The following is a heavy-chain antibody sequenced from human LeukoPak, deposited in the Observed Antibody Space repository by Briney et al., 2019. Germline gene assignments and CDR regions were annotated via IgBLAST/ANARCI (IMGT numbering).Heavy chain of an antibody. CDR3: ARGSLLWFGELRLDAFDI. V-gene: IGHV4-4*07. CDR1: GGSISSYY. D-gene: IGHD3-10*01. Sequence: SETLSLACTDSGGSISSYYWSWIRQPAGKGLEWIGRIYTSGSTNYNPSLKSRVTMSVDTSKNQFSLKLSSVTAADTAVYYCARGSLLWFGELRLDAFDIWGQGTMVTVSS. CDR2: IYTSGST. J-gene: IGHJ3*02.